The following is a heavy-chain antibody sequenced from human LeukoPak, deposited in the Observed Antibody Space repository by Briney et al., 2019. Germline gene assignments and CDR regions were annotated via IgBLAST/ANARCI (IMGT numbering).Heavy chain of an antibody. CDR3: ARGTYDILTGYLDGMDV. CDR2: IYHSGST. CDR1: GGSISSGGYS. D-gene: IGHD3-9*01. J-gene: IGHJ6*02. Sequence: SQTLSLTCAVSGGSISSGGYSWSWIRQPPGKGLEWIGYIYHSGSTYYNPSLKSRVTISVNRSKNQFSLKLSFVTAADTAVYYCARGTYDILTGYLDGMDVWGQGTTVTVSS. V-gene: IGHV4-30-2*01.